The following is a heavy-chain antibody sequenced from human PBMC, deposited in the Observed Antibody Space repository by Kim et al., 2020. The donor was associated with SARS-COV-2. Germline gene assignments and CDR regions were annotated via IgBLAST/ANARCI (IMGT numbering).Heavy chain of an antibody. D-gene: IGHD5-12*01. CDR3: ARGVSGYAPKY. Sequence: ANYAQKFQGRVTITADESTSTAYMELSSLRSEDTAVYYCARGVSGYAPKYWGQGTLVTVSS. CDR2: A. V-gene: IGHV1-69*01. J-gene: IGHJ4*02.